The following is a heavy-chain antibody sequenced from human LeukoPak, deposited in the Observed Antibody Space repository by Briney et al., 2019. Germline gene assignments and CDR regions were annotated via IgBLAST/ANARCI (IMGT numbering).Heavy chain of an antibody. J-gene: IGHJ5*02. CDR3: ARISSSGFYA. V-gene: IGHV1-69*05. CDR2: IIPIFGTA. Sequence: ASVTVSCTASGGTFSSYAISWVRQAPGQGLEWMGGIIPIFGTANYAQKFQGRVSMTRNTSISTAYMELSSLKSEDTAVYYCARISSSGFYAWGQGTLVTVSS. CDR1: GGTFSSYA. D-gene: IGHD3-22*01.